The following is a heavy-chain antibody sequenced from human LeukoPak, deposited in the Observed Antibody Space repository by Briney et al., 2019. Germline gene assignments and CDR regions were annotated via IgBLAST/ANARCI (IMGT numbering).Heavy chain of an antibody. V-gene: IGHV3-74*01. J-gene: IGHJ3*02. CDR2: INSDGFSI. CDR3: ARFYGGSAFDI. Sequence: GGSLRLSCAASGFTFSAYWMHWVRQAPGKGLVWVSRINSDGFSITYADSVKGRFTISRDNAKNTLYLHMNSLRGEDTAVYYCARFYGGSAFDIWGQGTMFTVSS. D-gene: IGHD3-16*01. CDR1: GFTFSAYW.